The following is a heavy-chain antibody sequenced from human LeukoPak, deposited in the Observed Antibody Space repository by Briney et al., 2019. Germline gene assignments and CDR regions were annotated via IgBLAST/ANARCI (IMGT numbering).Heavy chain of an antibody. Sequence: PSGTLSLTCAVYGGSFSGYYWSWIRQPPGKGLEWIGYIHYSGSIKYNSSLKSRVTISVDKSKNQFSLKLSSVTAADTAVYYCARTSSSGLVGGYYFDYWGQGTLVTVSS. D-gene: IGHD6-19*01. CDR1: GGSFSGYY. CDR3: ARTSSSGLVGGYYFDY. CDR2: IHYSGSI. J-gene: IGHJ4*02. V-gene: IGHV4-59*08.